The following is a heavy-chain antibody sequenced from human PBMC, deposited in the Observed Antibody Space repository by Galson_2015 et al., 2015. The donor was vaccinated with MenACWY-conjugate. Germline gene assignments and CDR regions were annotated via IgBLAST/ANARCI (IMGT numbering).Heavy chain of an antibody. V-gene: IGHV3-74*01. Sequence: SPAGEASGFSFGCSWRHWVRHGPGAGLVWVSRVNRDGSGTGFAASAIGRFTFSRANATHLLFLRMNSLKVEDTAVYYCARSYVPGSDRKNYYMDVWGRGTTVTVSS. CDR1: GFSFGCSW. CDR3: ARSYVPGSDRKNYYMDV. D-gene: IGHD3-16*01. CDR2: VNRDGSGT. J-gene: IGHJ6*03.